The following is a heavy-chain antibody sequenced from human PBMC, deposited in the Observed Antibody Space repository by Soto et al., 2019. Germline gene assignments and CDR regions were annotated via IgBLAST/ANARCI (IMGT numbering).Heavy chain of an antibody. CDR2: ISYSGST. Sequence: PSETLSLTCTVSGGSISSYYWSWIRQSPGKGLEWIAYISYSGSTNYNPSLKSRVTISVDTSKNQFSLRLSSVTAADTAVYYCARGAGWYDFWGQGTLVTVSS. CDR1: GGSISSYY. J-gene: IGHJ5*01. V-gene: IGHV4-59*01. CDR3: ARGAGWYDF.